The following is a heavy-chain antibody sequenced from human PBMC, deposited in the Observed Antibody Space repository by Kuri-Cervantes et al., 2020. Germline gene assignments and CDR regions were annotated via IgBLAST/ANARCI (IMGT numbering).Heavy chain of an antibody. V-gene: IGHV1-46*01. CDR3: ARSHNGYSSSWCFDY. CDR2: INPSGGST. CDR1: GYTFTSYY. J-gene: IGHJ4*02. Sequence: ASVKVSCKASGYTFTSYYMHWVRQAPGQGLEWMGIINPSGGSTSYAQKFQGRVTMTRDTSTSTAYMELSSLRSGDTAVYYCARSHNGYSSSWCFDYWGQGTLVTVSS. D-gene: IGHD6-13*01.